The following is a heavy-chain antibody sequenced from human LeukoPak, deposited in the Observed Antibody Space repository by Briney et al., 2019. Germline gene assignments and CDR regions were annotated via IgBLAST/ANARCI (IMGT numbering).Heavy chain of an antibody. Sequence: GGSLRLSCAASGFTVSSNYMSWVRQAPGKGLEWVSVISSGGTTYYADSVKGGFTISRDNAKNTMYLQMNSLRAEDTAVYYCAGVARGMYYFDCWGQGTLVTVSS. D-gene: IGHD1-26*01. CDR1: GFTVSSNY. J-gene: IGHJ4*02. V-gene: IGHV3-66*01. CDR2: ISSGGTT. CDR3: AGVARGMYYFDC.